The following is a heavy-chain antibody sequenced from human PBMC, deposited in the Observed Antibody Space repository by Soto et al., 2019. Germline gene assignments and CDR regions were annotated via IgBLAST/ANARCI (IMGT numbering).Heavy chain of an antibody. CDR2: IWYDGSNK. D-gene: IGHD2-21*02. V-gene: IGHV3-33*01. J-gene: IGHJ6*02. CDR1: GFTFSSYG. Sequence: GGSLRLSCAASGFTFSSYGMHWVRQAPGKGLEWVAVIWYDGSNKYYADSVKGRFTISRDNSKNTLYLQMNSLRAEDTAVYYCARAPGIVVVTGRNYYYYYGMDVWGQGTTVTVS. CDR3: ARAPGIVVVTGRNYYYYYGMDV.